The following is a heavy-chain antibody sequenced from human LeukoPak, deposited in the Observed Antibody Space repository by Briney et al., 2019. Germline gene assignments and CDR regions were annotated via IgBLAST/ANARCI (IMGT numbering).Heavy chain of an antibody. CDR1: GFTFNHYG. V-gene: IGHV3-23*01. D-gene: IGHD6-13*01. J-gene: IGHJ3*02. Sequence: GGSLRLSCAASGFTFNHYGLSWVRQAPGKGLEWVSSISGTGGSTYYAESVKGRFTISRDNAKNTLYLQMNSLRAEDTAVYYCARRAAALDAFDIWGQGTMVTVSS. CDR2: ISGTGGST. CDR3: ARRAAALDAFDI.